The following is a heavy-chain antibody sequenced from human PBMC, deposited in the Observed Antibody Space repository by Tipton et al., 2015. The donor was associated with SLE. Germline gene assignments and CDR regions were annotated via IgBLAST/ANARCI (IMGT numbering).Heavy chain of an antibody. V-gene: IGHV4-4*02. CDR2: INHSGST. D-gene: IGHD6-13*01. Sequence: TLSLTCAVSGGSISSNNWWSWVRQPPGKGLEWIGEINHSGSTNYNPSLKSRVTISVDTSKNQFSLKLSSVTAADTAVYYCARASSSWPYYYYYMDVWGKGTKVTVSS. CDR1: GGSISSNNW. J-gene: IGHJ6*03. CDR3: ARASSSWPYYYYYMDV.